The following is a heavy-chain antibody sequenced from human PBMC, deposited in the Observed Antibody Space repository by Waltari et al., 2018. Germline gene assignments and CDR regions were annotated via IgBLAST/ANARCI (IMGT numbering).Heavy chain of an antibody. V-gene: IGHV1-69-2*01. J-gene: IGHJ4*02. CDR3: APLPGGSGQTFDY. CDR1: GYTFMDYF. D-gene: IGHD3-10*01. Sequence: EVELVQSGAEVKKPGATVKISCKASGYTFMDYFMHWVQQAAGKGLEWMVRIDPEDGETVYSEKFQGRVTITADTSTDTAYMELSSLTSGDTAVYYCAPLPGGSGQTFDYWGQGTLVTVSS. CDR2: IDPEDGET.